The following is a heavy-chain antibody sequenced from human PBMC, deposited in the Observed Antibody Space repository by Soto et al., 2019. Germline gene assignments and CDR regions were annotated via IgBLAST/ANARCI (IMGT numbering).Heavy chain of an antibody. CDR3: ARDGPYSNYDFDYYYCMDV. Sequence: PGGSLRLSCAASGFTLSSYVMSWVRQAPGKGLEWVSVISHNGRSTYYADSVKGRFTISRDNSKNTLYLQMNSLRAEDTAVYYCARDGPYSNYDFDYYYCMDVWGQGTTVTVSS. CDR1: GFTLSSYV. J-gene: IGHJ6*02. D-gene: IGHD4-4*01. CDR2: ISHNGRST. V-gene: IGHV3-23*01.